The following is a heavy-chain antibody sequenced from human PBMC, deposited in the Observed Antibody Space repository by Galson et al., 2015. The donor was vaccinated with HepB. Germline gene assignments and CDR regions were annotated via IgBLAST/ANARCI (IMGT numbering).Heavy chain of an antibody. J-gene: IGHJ4*02. D-gene: IGHD2-15*01. CDR2: INHSGST. CDR3: ARGDATGLDY. V-gene: IGHV4-34*01. CDR1: GGSFSGYY. Sequence: ETLSLTCAVYGGSFSGYYWSWIRQPPGRGLEWIGEINHSGSTNYNPSLKSRVTISVDTSKNQFSLKLSSVTAADTAVYYCARGDATGLDYWGQGTLVTVSS.